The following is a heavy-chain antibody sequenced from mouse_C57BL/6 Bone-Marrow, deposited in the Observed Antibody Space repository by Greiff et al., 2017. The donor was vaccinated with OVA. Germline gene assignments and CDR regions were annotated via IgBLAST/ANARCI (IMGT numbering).Heavy chain of an antibody. V-gene: IGHV1-53*01. D-gene: IGHD3-2*02. CDR2: INPSNGGT. J-gene: IGHJ2*01. CDR3: ARWNSSGYGYYFDY. CDR1: GYTFTSYW. Sequence: QVQLQQPGAELVKPGASVKLSCKASGYTFTSYWMHWVKQRPGQGLEWIGNINPSNGGTNYNEKFKSKATLTVDKSSSTAYMQLSSLTSEDSAVYYCARWNSSGYGYYFDYWGQGTTLTVSS.